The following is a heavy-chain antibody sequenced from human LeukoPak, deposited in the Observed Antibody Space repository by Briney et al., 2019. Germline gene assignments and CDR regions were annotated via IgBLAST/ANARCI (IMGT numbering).Heavy chain of an antibody. Sequence: GGSLRLSCAASGFSFSSYVIEWVRQAPGKGLEWVSSINGNGGRAKYADFVTGRFTISRDSSQNTVYLQMNSLRAEDTAVYYCAKGGDCYGSGSPRFESWGQGTLVTVSS. V-gene: IGHV3-23*01. D-gene: IGHD3-10*01. CDR3: AKGGDCYGSGSPRFES. J-gene: IGHJ5*01. CDR1: GFSFSSYV. CDR2: INGNGGRA.